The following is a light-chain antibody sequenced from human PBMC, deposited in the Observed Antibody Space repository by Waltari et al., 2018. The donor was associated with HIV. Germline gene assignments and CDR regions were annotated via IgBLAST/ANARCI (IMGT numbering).Light chain of an antibody. J-gene: IGLJ1*01. CDR2: NNA. CDR1: RSNIGSNT. CDR3: AAWDDSLNGYV. V-gene: IGLV1-44*01. Sequence: QSVLTQPPSASGTPGQRVTISCSGGRSNIGSNTVKWFQQRPGTAPKLLIYNNAQRPSGVPDRFSGSKSGTSASLAISGLQSEDEADYYCAAWDDSLNGYVFGTGTKVTVL.